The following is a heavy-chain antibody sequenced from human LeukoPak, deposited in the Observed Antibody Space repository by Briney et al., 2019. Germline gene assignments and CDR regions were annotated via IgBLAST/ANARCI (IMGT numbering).Heavy chain of an antibody. CDR3: AKDLGGSAWYGRGFDY. CDR1: GFPFSSYA. J-gene: IGHJ4*02. D-gene: IGHD6-19*01. Sequence: QPGGSLRLSCAASGFPFSSYAMSWVRQAPGKGLEWVSVISGAGGSTFYADSVKGRFTISRDNSKNTLYMQMNSLRAEDTAVYYCAKDLGGSAWYGRGFDYWGQGTLVTVSS. CDR2: ISGAGGST. V-gene: IGHV3-23*01.